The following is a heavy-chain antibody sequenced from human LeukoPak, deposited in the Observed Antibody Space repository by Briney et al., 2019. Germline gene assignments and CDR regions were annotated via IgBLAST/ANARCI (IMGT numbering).Heavy chain of an antibody. CDR1: GFTFSSYG. J-gene: IGHJ4*02. D-gene: IGHD1-26*01. Sequence: PGRSLRLSCAASGFTFSSYGMHWVRQAPGKGLEWVAVISYDGSNKYYADSVKGRFTISRDNSKNTLYLQMNSLRAEDTAVYYCVRDRGTYRPIDYWGQGTLVTASS. CDR3: VRDRGTYRPIDY. CDR2: ISYDGSNK. V-gene: IGHV3-30*03.